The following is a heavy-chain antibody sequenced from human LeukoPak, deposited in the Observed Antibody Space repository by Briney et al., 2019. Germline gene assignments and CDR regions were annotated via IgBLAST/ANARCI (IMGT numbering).Heavy chain of an antibody. D-gene: IGHD6-19*01. CDR3: AKDIGQWLVRGYFQH. V-gene: IGHV3-9*03. J-gene: IGHJ1*01. CDR2: ISWNSGSI. Sequence: GGSLRLSCAASGFTFDDYAMHWVRHAPGKGLEWVSGISWNSGSIGYADSVKGRFTISRDNAKNSLYLQMNSLRAEDMALYYCAKDIGQWLVRGYFQHWGQGTLVTVSS. CDR1: GFTFDDYA.